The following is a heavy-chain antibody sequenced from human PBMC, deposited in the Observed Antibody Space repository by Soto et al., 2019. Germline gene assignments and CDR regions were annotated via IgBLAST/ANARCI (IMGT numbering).Heavy chain of an antibody. J-gene: IGHJ3*02. CDR3: ARPTLGIAVDAFDI. V-gene: IGHV3-30-3*01. D-gene: IGHD6-19*01. CDR1: GFTFSSYA. CDR2: ISYDGSNK. Sequence: QVQLVESGGGVVQPGRSLRLSCAASGFTFSSYAMHWVRQAPGKGLEWVAVISYDGSNKYYADSVKGRFTISRDNSKNALYLQMNSLRAEDTAVYYCARPTLGIAVDAFDIWGQGTMVTVSS.